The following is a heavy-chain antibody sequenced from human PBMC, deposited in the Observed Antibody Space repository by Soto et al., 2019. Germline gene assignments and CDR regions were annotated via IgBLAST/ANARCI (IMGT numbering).Heavy chain of an antibody. CDR3: VRYCSSTLCNGVATRTFDY. V-gene: IGHV3-9*01. CDR2: ISWNSGSI. D-gene: IGHD2-15*01. Sequence: GGSLRLSCAASGFTFDDYAMHWVRQAPGKGLEWVSGISWNSGSIGYADSVKGRFTISRDNAKNSLYLQMNSLRAEDTALYYCVRYCSSTLCNGVATRTFDYWGQGALVTVSS. J-gene: IGHJ4*02. CDR1: GFTFDDYA.